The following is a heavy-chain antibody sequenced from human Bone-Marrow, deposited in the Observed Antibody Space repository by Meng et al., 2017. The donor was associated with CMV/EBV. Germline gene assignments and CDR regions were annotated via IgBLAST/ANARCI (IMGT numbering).Heavy chain of an antibody. D-gene: IGHD1-26*01. CDR2: IYSGGST. J-gene: IGHJ4*02. V-gene: IGHV3-66*01. Sequence: GGSLRLSCVGSGFTFTNAWMSWVRQAPGKGLEWVSVIYSGGSTYYADSVKGRFTISRDNSKNSLYLQMNSLRAEDTAVYYCEAGATTGDYWGQGTLVTVSS. CDR1: GFTFTNAW. CDR3: EAGATTGDY.